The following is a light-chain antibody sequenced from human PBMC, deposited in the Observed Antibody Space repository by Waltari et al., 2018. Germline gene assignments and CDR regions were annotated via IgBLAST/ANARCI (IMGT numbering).Light chain of an antibody. CDR1: SSDVSGYNY. V-gene: IGLV2-14*01. CDR2: EVS. J-gene: IGLJ1*01. CDR3: SSYTSSSTYV. Sequence: QSALTQPASVSGSPGQSITISCTGTSSDVSGYNYVSWYQQHPAKAPKLMIYEVSNRPSGVSNRFSGSKSGNTASLTISGLQAEDEADYYCSSYTSSSTYVFGTGTKVTVL.